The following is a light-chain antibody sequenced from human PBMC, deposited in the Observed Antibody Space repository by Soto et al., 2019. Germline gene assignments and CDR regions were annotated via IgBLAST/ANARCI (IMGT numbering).Light chain of an antibody. Sequence: DIVLTQSPGTLSLSPGERATLSCRARQSVTSSYLAWYRQNPGQPPRLLIYAASRRATAIPDRVIGSGSGTDFTHTISRLEPEDFAVYYCQQYGTSPGTFGQGTKVEIK. CDR3: QQYGTSPGT. J-gene: IGKJ1*01. CDR2: AAS. V-gene: IGKV3-20*01. CDR1: QSVTSSY.